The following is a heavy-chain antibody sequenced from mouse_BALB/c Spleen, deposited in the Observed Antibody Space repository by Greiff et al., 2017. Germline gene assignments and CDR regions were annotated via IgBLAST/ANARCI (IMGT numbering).Heavy chain of an antibody. Sequence: VQLQQSGPELVKPGASMKISCKASGYSFTGYTMNWVKQSHGKNLEWIGLINPYNGGTSYNQKFKGKATLTVDKSSSTAYMEFLSLTSEDSAVYYCARWEDDYDVWFAYWGQGTLVTVSA. V-gene: IGHV1-18*01. D-gene: IGHD2-4*01. CDR2: INPYNGGT. CDR1: GYSFTGYT. CDR3: ARWEDDYDVWFAY. J-gene: IGHJ3*01.